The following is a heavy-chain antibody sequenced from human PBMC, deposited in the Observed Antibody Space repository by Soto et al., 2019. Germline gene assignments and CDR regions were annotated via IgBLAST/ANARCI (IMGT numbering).Heavy chain of an antibody. CDR3: AGQTFTIAAASYGRSNWFDP. Sequence: PSETLSLTCSASGGSITSSSHFWGWVRQPPGKGLEWIGTIYFTGNTYYTPSLKSRLTMSIDTSKNEFPLRLNSVTAADTAMYYCAGQTFTIAAASYGRSNWFDPWGPGTLVTVSS. CDR2: IYFTGNT. CDR1: GGSITSSSHF. J-gene: IGHJ5*02. D-gene: IGHD6-25*01. V-gene: IGHV4-39*01.